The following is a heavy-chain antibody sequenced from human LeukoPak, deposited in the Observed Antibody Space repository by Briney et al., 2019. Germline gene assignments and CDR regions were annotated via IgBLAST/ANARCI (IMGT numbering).Heavy chain of an antibody. Sequence: GGSLRLSCEASGFSFSSYAMSWVRQAPGKGLEWVSSMSGSSGRTYYRDSVKGRFTISRDNSKNTLYLQMDGLRAEDTAVYYCARDRIAARRSSPYYGMDVWGQGTTVTVSS. D-gene: IGHD6-6*01. CDR3: ARDRIAARRSSPYYGMDV. CDR2: MSGSSGRT. V-gene: IGHV3-23*01. J-gene: IGHJ6*02. CDR1: GFSFSSYA.